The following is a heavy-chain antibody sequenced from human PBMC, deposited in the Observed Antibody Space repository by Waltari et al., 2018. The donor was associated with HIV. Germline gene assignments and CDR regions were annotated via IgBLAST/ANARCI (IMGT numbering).Heavy chain of an antibody. V-gene: IGHV1-69*04. D-gene: IGHD3-22*01. CDR3: ASEYYDSSASPTYWYFDL. J-gene: IGHJ2*01. CDR1: GGTFSSYA. Sequence: QVQLVQSGAEVKKPGSSVKVSCKASGGTFSSYAISWVRQAPGQGLEWMGRIIPILGIANYAQKFQGRVTITADKSTSTAYMELSSLRSEDTAVYYCASEYYDSSASPTYWYFDLWGRGTLVTVSS. CDR2: IIPILGIA.